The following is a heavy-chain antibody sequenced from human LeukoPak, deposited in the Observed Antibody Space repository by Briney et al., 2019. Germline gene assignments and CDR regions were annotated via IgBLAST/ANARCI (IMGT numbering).Heavy chain of an antibody. V-gene: IGHV3-53*01. J-gene: IGHJ4*02. CDR3: ASGVTSRGILDY. Sequence: GGSLRLSCVASGFTVGTNYMIWVRQAPGKGLEWVSVVYSGGSTYYADSVKGRFTISRDTSKNTLFLQMNSLRAEDTAVYYCASGVTSRGILDYWGQGTLVTVSS. CDR2: VYSGGST. CDR1: GFTVGTNY. D-gene: IGHD3-3*01.